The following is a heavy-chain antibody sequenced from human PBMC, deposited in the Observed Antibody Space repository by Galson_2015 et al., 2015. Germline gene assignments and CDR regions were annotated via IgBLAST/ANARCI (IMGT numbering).Heavy chain of an antibody. CDR3: AMGYGGAPLPDFDH. J-gene: IGHJ4*02. V-gene: IGHV5-51*01. CDR1: GYIFDSYW. Sequence: QSGAEVKKPGESLKISCTGSGYIFDSYWIGWVRQMPGKGLDWMGVIYPNDSDTRCSPSFQGQVTISADKSISTAYLQWSSLKASDTAMYYCAMGYGGAPLPDFDHWGQGTQITVSA. D-gene: IGHD1-1*01. CDR2: IYPNDSDT.